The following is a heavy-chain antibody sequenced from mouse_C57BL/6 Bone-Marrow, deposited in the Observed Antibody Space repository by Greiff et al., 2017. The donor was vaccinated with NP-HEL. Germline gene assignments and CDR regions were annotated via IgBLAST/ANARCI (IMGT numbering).Heavy chain of an antibody. CDR2: ISAGGSYT. CDR1: GFTFSSYA. J-gene: IGHJ2*01. Sequence: EVKLVESGGGLVKPGGSLKLSCAASGFTFSSYAMSWVRQTPEKRLEWFATISAGGSYTYYPDNVKGRFTISRDNAKNNLYLQMSHLKSEDTAMYYCARDDGYYWGQGTTLTVSS. D-gene: IGHD2-3*01. CDR3: ARDDGYY. V-gene: IGHV5-4*01.